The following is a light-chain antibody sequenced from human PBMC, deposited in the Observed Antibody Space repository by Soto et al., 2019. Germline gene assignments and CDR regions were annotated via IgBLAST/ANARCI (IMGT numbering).Light chain of an antibody. Sequence: DIQMTQSPSTLSASAGDRVTITCRASQSISSWLAWYQQKPGKAPKLLIYEASSLQSGVPSRFSGCGSGTEFTLTISSLQPDDFATYYCQQSNTYPWTFGQGTKVDIK. CDR3: QQSNTYPWT. V-gene: IGKV1-5*03. CDR2: EAS. CDR1: QSISSW. J-gene: IGKJ1*01.